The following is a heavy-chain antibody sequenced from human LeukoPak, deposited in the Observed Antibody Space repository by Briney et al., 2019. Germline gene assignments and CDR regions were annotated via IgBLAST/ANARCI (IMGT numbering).Heavy chain of an antibody. V-gene: IGHV3-74*01. Sequence: PGGSLRLSCAASGFTFGNYWMHWVCQAPGKGLVWVSRINSDGSSRNYADSVKGRFTISRDNAKNTLYLQMNSLRAEDTAVYYCASASSHRIAAGGDYWGQGTLVTVSS. J-gene: IGHJ4*02. D-gene: IGHD6-13*01. CDR2: INSDGSSR. CDR3: ASASSHRIAAGGDY. CDR1: GFTFGNYW.